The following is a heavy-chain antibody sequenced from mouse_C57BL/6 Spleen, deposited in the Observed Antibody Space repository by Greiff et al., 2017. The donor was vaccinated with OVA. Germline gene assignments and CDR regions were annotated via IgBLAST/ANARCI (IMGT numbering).Heavy chain of an antibody. CDR1: GYSFTDYF. D-gene: IGHD1-1*01. V-gene: IGHV1-20*01. CDR2: INPYNGDT. Sequence: EVQLQQSGPELVKPGDSVKISCKASGYSFTDYFMNWVMQSHGKSLEWIGRINPYNGDTFYNQKFKGKATLTVDKSSSTAHMELRSLTSEDSAVYYCAREDYYGRGGMDYWGQGTSVTVSS. J-gene: IGHJ4*01. CDR3: AREDYYGRGGMDY.